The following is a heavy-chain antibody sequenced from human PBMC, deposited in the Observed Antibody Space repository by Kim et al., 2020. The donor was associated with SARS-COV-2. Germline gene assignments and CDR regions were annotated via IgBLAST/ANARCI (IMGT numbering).Heavy chain of an antibody. CDR3: ARGDDYYGSGSGPRLYYYYGMDV. D-gene: IGHD3-10*01. J-gene: IGHJ6*02. V-gene: IGHV1-2*06. CDR2: INPNSGGT. CDR1: GYTFTGYY. Sequence: ASVKVSCKASGYTFTGYYMHWVRQAPGQGLEWMGRINPNSGGTNYAQKFQGRVTMTRDTSISTAYMELSRLRSDDTAVYYCARGDDYYGSGSGPRLYYYYGMDVWGQGTTVTVSS.